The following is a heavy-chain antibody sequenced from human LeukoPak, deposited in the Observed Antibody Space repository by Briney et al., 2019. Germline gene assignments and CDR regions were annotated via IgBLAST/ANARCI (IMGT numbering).Heavy chain of an antibody. CDR2: ISHDGSNE. CDR1: GFIFDNFG. D-gene: IGHD2-2*01. CDR3: AKVGKGQLLEAFDI. J-gene: IGHJ3*02. V-gene: IGHV3-30*18. Sequence: GGSLRLSCAASGFIFDNFGMHWVRQVPGKGLEWLALISHDGSNEYYGDFVKGRFTTSRDNSKNTVYLQMNALRPEDTAMYYCAKVGKGQLLEAFDIWGRGTMVTVSP.